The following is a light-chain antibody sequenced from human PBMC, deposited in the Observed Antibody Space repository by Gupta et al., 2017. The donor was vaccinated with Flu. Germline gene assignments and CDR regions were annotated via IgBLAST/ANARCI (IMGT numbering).Light chain of an antibody. J-gene: IGLJ1*01. Sequence: QSVLAHPPSASRTPGQRVALSCSGRRSNIGSNSVNWYQQVPGTAPKLLIYGNNQRPSGVPDRFSGSKSGTSASLAISGLQSEDEADYYCAAWDDSLNGHYVFGTGTKVTVV. CDR1: RSNIGSNS. CDR2: GNN. CDR3: AAWDDSLNGHYV. V-gene: IGLV1-44*01.